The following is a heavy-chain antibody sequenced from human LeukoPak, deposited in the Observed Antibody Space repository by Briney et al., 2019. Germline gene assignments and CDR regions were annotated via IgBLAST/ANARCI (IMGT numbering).Heavy chain of an antibody. V-gene: IGHV1-2*02. J-gene: IGHJ6*02. CDR1: GYTFTGYY. Sequence: ASVKVSCKASGYTFTGYYMHWVRQAPGQGLEWMGWINPNSGGTNYAQKFQGRVTMTRDTSISTAYMELSSLRSDDTAVYYCARDLLLWFGELDTYYYYGMDVWGQGTTATVSS. CDR2: INPNSGGT. CDR3: ARDLLLWFGELDTYYYYGMDV. D-gene: IGHD3-10*01.